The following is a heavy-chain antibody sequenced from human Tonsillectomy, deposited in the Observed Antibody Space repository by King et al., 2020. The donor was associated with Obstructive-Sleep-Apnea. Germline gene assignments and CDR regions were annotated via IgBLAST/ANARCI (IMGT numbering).Heavy chain of an antibody. CDR3: AKGSYRHDY. CDR1: GFTFSDYW. J-gene: IGHJ4*02. D-gene: IGHD3-16*02. Sequence: VQLVESGGGLVQSGGSLRLSCAASGFTFSDYWMTWVRQAPGKGLEWVANIKQDGIEKYYVDSVKGRFTISRDNADNSLSLQMDSLRAEDTAVYYCAKGSYRHDYWGQGTLVTVSS. CDR2: IKQDGIEK. V-gene: IGHV3-7*01.